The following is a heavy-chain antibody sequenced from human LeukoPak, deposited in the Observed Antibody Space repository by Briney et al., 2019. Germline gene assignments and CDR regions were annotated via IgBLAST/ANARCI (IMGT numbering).Heavy chain of an antibody. J-gene: IGHJ4*02. Sequence: GGSLRLSCAASGFTFSSYSMNWVRQAPGKGLEWVSSISSSSSYIYYADSVKGRFTISRDNAKNSLYLQMNSLRAEDTAVYYCTREGHYGSGSPVGTSDWGQGTLVTVSS. CDR3: TREGHYGSGSPVGTSD. V-gene: IGHV3-21*01. CDR1: GFTFSSYS. D-gene: IGHD3-10*01. CDR2: ISSSSSYI.